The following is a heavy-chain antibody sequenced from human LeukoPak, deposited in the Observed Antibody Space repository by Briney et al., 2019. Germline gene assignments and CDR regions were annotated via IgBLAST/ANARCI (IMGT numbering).Heavy chain of an antibody. CDR2: VHLDGRT. CDR1: GGSVTSTNW. Sequence: PSETLSLTCDVSGGSVTSTNWWTWFRQPPGKGLAWIGDVHLDGRTNYNPSLKSRLVMSADLPENHISLKLTSVTAADTAVYYCAREGGFYRPLDYSGQGTLVTVSS. D-gene: IGHD6-25*01. V-gene: IGHV4-4*02. J-gene: IGHJ4*02. CDR3: AREGGFYRPLDY.